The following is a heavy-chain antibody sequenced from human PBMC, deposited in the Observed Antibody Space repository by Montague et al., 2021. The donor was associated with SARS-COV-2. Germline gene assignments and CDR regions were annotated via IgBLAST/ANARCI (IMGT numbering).Heavy chain of an antibody. V-gene: IGHV2-70*11. Sequence: PALVKPTQTLTLTCTFSGFSLSTSGMCVSWIRQPPGKALEWLARIDWDDDKYYSTSLKTRLTISKDTSKNQVVLTMTNMDPVDTATYYCARTYYVILTGYFVLGDYWGQGTLVTVSS. CDR1: GFSLSTSGMC. J-gene: IGHJ4*02. D-gene: IGHD3-9*01. CDR2: IDWDDDK. CDR3: ARTYYVILTGYFVLGDY.